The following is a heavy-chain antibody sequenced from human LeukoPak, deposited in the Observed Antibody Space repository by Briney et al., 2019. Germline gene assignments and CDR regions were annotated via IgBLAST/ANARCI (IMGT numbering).Heavy chain of an antibody. Sequence: SETLSLTCTVSGGSFSSYYWSWIRQPPGKGLEWIGYIYYSGSTNYNPSLKSRVTISLDTSKNQFSLKLNSVTPDDTAIYYCARWIHATGGLDYWGQGTLVTVSS. D-gene: IGHD3-16*01. CDR3: ARWIHATGGLDY. CDR1: GGSFSSYY. CDR2: IYYSGST. V-gene: IGHV4-59*08. J-gene: IGHJ4*02.